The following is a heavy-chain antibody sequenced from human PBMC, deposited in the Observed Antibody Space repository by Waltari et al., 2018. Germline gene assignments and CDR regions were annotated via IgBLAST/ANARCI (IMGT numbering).Heavy chain of an antibody. CDR1: GYTFTSYD. CDR2: MNPNSGNT. Sequence: QVQLVQSGAEVKKPGASVKVSCKASGYTFTSYDINWVRQATGQGLEWMGWMNPNSGNTGYAQKFQGRVTMTRNTSISTAYMELSSLRSEDTAVYYCARVKYCSSTSCYDIDYWGQGTLVTVSS. J-gene: IGHJ4*02. V-gene: IGHV1-8*01. CDR3: ARVKYCSSTSCYDIDY. D-gene: IGHD2-2*01.